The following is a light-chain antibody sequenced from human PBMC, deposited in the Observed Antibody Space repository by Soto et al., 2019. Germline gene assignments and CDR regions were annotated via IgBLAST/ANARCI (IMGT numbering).Light chain of an antibody. Sequence: IVVTQSPATLSVSPGERATLSCRASQSVSSSYLAWYQLRPGQAPRLLIYGASTRATGLPDRFSGSGSGTDFSLMIRGLKPEDFAVYYCQQYRMSPNTFGQGTRLDIK. CDR3: QQYRMSPNT. CDR2: GAS. J-gene: IGKJ5*01. V-gene: IGKV3-20*01. CDR1: QSVSSSY.